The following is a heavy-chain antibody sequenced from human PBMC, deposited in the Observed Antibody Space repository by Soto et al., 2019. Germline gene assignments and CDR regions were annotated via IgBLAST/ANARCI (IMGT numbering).Heavy chain of an antibody. V-gene: IGHV4-31*03. CDR2: INYLGIT. Sequence: QVQLQESGPGLVKPSQTLSLTCTVSGGSINSGDFHWSWLRQHPGKGLEWIGHINYLGITYYNPSLKSRVTLSVDTSKSQFSLKMSSVTAADTALYYCARSLGVLWFGELKDPRFDYWGQGTLVTVSS. D-gene: IGHD3-10*01. CDR3: ARSLGVLWFGELKDPRFDY. CDR1: GGSINSGDFH. J-gene: IGHJ4*02.